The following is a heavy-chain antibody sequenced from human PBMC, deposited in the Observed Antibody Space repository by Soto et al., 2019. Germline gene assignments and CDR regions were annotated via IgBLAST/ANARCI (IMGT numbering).Heavy chain of an antibody. CDR1: GFTISDYY. J-gene: IGHJ6*02. CDR3: AKDQEGSGSHWLGYNYYGMDV. CDR2: ISSVGTTT. V-gene: IGHV3-11*01. D-gene: IGHD3-10*01. Sequence: TGGSLRLSCEASGFTISDYYMSWIRQAPGKGLEWVSYISSVGTTTYYVDSVKGRFSISMDNAKNSLYLQMNSLRAEDTAVYFCAKDQEGSGSHWLGYNYYGMDVWGQGTTVTVSS.